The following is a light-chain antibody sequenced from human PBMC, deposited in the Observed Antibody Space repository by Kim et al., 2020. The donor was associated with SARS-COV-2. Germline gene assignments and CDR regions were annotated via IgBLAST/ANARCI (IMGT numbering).Light chain of an antibody. CDR1: QDISNY. CDR3: QHNDSPPYT. Sequence: CATGGDRVTITCQASQDISNYLNWYQHKPGTAPKLLIYDVSNLEGGVPSRFSGRGSGTEFTFTISSLLPEDIATYYCQHNDSPPYTFGQGTKVEI. CDR2: DVS. J-gene: IGKJ2*01. V-gene: IGKV1-33*01.